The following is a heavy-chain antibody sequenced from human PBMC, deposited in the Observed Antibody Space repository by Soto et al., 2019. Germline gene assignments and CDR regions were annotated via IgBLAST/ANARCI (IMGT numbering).Heavy chain of an antibody. CDR3: ARISSITMVRGVTYYFDY. J-gene: IGHJ4*02. CDR1: GGSISSYY. D-gene: IGHD3-10*01. Sequence: SETLSLTCTVSGGSISSYYWSWIRQPPGKGLEWIGYIYYSGSTNYNPSLKSRVTISVDTSKNQFSLKLSSVTAADTAVYYCARISSITMVRGVTYYFDYWGQGTLVTVSS. CDR2: IYYSGST. V-gene: IGHV4-59*01.